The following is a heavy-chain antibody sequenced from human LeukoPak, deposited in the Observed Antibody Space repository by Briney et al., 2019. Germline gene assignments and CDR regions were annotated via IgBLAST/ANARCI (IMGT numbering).Heavy chain of an antibody. CDR2: ISSSNSYT. D-gene: IGHD3-22*01. J-gene: IGHJ1*01. CDR3: ASLTYYFDSSGYYPGYFQH. Sequence: GGSLRLSCAASGFTFSEYYMSWIRQAPGKGLEWVSYISSSNSYTNYADSVKGRFYADSVKGRFTISRDNAKNSLYLQMNSLRAEDTAVYYCASLTYYFDSSGYYPGYFQHWGQGTLVTVSS. CDR1: GFTFSEYY. V-gene: IGHV3-11*03.